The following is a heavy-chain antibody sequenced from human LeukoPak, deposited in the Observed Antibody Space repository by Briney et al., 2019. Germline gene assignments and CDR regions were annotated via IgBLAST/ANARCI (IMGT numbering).Heavy chain of an antibody. D-gene: IGHD3-9*01. V-gene: IGHV1-69*05. Sequence: GASVKVSCKASGGTFSSYAISWVRQAPGQGLEWRGGIIPIFGTANYAQKFQGRVTITTDESTSTAYMELSSLRSEDTAVYYCARKNGYFEWSDAFDIWGQGTIVTVSS. CDR2: IIPIFGTA. CDR3: ARKNGYFEWSDAFDI. J-gene: IGHJ3*02. CDR1: GGTFSSYA.